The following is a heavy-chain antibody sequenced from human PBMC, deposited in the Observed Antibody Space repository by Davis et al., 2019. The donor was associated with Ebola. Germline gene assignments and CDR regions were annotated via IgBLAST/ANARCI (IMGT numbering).Heavy chain of an antibody. CDR1: GGSFSGYY. V-gene: IGHV4-34*01. D-gene: IGHD3-3*01. Sequence: SETLSLTCAVYGGSFSGYYWSWIRQPPGKGLEWIGEINHSGSTNYNPSLKSRVTISVDTSKNQFSLKLSSVTAADTAVYYCARRLLRFLEWLPRDWFDPWGQGTLVTVSS. CDR3: ARRLLRFLEWLPRDWFDP. CDR2: INHSGST. J-gene: IGHJ5*02.